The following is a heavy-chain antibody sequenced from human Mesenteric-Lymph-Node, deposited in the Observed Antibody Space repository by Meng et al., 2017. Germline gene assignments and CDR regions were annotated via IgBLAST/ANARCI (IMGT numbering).Heavy chain of an antibody. D-gene: IGHD2-21*01. CDR1: GGTFNNYI. CDR2: INTDTGNP. CDR3: ARGFPHDY. J-gene: IGHJ4*02. Sequence: SVKVSCKASGGTFNNYIFNWVRQAPGQGLEWMGWINTDTGNPSYAQGFTGRFVFSLDTSVSTAHLQISSLKAEDTAFYFCARGFPHDYWGQGTLVTVSS. V-gene: IGHV7-4-1*02.